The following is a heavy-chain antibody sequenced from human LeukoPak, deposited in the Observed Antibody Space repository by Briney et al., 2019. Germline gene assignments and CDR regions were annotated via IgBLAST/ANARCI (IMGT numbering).Heavy chain of an antibody. Sequence: SVKVSCKASGYTFTNYYIHWVRQAPGQGLEWMGGIIPIFGTANYAQKFQGRVTITADKSTSTAYMELSSLRSEDTAVYYCARGPYYFDSSGYQGYFDYWGQGTLVTVSS. V-gene: IGHV1-69*06. CDR1: GYTFTNYY. J-gene: IGHJ4*02. D-gene: IGHD3-22*01. CDR3: ARGPYYFDSSGYQGYFDY. CDR2: IIPIFGTA.